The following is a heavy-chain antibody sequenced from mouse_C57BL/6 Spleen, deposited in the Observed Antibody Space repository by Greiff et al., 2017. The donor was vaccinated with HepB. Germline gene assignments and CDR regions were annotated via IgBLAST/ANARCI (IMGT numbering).Heavy chain of an antibody. CDR2: IDPSDSYT. CDR1: GYTFTSYW. V-gene: IGHV1-59*01. D-gene: IGHD1-1*01. J-gene: IGHJ2*01. Sequence: VQLQQPGAELVRPGTSVKLSCKASGYTFTSYWMHWVKQRPGQGLEWIGVIDPSDSYTNYNQKFKGKATLTVDTSSSTAYMQLSSLTSEDSAVYYCATYGSPDYWGQGTTLTVSS. CDR3: ATYGSPDY.